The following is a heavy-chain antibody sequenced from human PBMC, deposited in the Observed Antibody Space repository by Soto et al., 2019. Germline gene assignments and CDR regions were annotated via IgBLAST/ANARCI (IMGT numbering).Heavy chain of an antibody. CDR1: GGSFSGYY. CDR2: INHSGST. CDR3: ARATSGAWFDP. Sequence: SETLSLTCAVYGGSFSGYYWSWIRQPPGKGLEWIGEINHSGSTNYNPSLKSRVTISVDTSKSQFSLKLSSVTAADTAVYYCARATSGAWFDPWGQGTLVTVSS. D-gene: IGHD3-10*01. J-gene: IGHJ5*02. V-gene: IGHV4-34*01.